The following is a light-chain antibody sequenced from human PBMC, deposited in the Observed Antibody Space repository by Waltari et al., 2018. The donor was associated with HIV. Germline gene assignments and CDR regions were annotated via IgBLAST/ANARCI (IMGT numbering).Light chain of an antibody. CDR1: QSIGSW. V-gene: IGKV1-5*03. Sequence: QMTPSPSTLSASVGDRVTITCRASQSIGSWLAWSQQKPGKPPKLLIFRASSLESGVPSRFSGSGSGTEFSFTISSLQADDFATYYCQQYSTLGTFGQGTKVEMK. CDR3: QQYSTLGT. J-gene: IGKJ1*01. CDR2: RAS.